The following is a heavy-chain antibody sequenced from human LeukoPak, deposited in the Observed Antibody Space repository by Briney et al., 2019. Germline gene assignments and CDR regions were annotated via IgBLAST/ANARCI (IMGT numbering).Heavy chain of an antibody. J-gene: IGHJ6*02. CDR3: AKDSSSGSSYYFHGMDV. Sequence: GGSLRLSCAASGFTFSSYGMHWVRQAPGKGLEWLAVTSYDGGNKYYAASVKGRFTISRDNSNNTLDLQMNSLRVEDTAVYYCAKDSSSGSSYYFHGMDVWGQGTTVTVSS. CDR1: GFTFSSYG. CDR2: TSYDGGNK. D-gene: IGHD3-10*01. V-gene: IGHV3-30*18.